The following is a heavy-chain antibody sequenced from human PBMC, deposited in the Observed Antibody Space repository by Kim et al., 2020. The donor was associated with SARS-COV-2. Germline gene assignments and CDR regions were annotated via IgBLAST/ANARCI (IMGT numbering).Heavy chain of an antibody. CDR3: ARAPGSYPNDY. CDR2: ISSGSDYI. V-gene: IGHV3-21*01. Sequence: GGSLRLSCAASGFTFSTYTMHWVRQAPGKGLEWVSSISSGSDYIYYADSVKGRFTISRDNAENSLYLQMNSLRAEDTAVYYCARAPGSYPNDYWGQGTLVTVSS. CDR1: GFTFSTYT. D-gene: IGHD1-26*01. J-gene: IGHJ4*02.